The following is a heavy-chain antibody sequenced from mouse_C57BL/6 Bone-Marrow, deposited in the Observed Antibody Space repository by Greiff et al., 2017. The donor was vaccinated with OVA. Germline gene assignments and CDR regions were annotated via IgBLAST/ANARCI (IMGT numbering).Heavy chain of an antibody. D-gene: IGHD4-1*01. CDR1: GYTFTSYW. CDR2: INPSSGYT. V-gene: IGHV1-7*01. J-gene: IGHJ4*01. Sequence: QVQLKESGAELAKPGASVKLSCKASGYTFTSYWMHWVKQRPGQGLEWIGYINPSSGYTKYNQKFKDKTTLTADKSSSTAYMQLSSLTYEDSAVYYCARWAWDEGAMDYWGQGTSVTVSS. CDR3: ARWAWDEGAMDY.